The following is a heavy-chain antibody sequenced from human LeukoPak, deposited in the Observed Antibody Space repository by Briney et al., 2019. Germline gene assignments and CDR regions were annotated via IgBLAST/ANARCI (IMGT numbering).Heavy chain of an antibody. V-gene: IGHV1-2*04. Sequence: GASVKVSCKASGYTFTGYYMHWVRQAPGQGLGWMGWINPNSGGTNYAQKFQGWVTMTRDTSISTAYMELSRLRSDDTAVYYCARTMKSQQLAAVPYCFDYWGQGTLVTVSS. D-gene: IGHD6-13*01. CDR2: INPNSGGT. J-gene: IGHJ4*02. CDR3: ARTMKSQQLAAVPYCFDY. CDR1: GYTFTGYY.